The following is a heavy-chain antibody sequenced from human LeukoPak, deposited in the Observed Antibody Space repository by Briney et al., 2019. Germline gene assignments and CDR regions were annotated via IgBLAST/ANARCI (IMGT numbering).Heavy chain of an antibody. CDR2: LSHSGSS. CDR1: GGSVSSYY. V-gene: IGHV4-59*02. CDR3: ARARYANAWYAFDI. Sequence: SETLSLTCTVSGGSVSSYYWSWIRRPPGKGLEWIAYLSHSGSSDSNPSLTSRVTTLVDTSKNQFSLKLTSVTAADTAVYYCARARYANAWYAFDIWGHGTMVTVSS. J-gene: IGHJ3*02. D-gene: IGHD2-2*01.